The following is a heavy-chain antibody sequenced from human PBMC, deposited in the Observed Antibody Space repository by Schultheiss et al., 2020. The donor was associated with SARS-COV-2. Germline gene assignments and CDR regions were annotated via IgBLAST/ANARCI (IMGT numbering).Heavy chain of an antibody. Sequence: GGSLRLSCSASGFASSGYAMSWVRQAPGKGLEWVSGITASGESTHYADSVKGRFTISRDNSKNSLYLQMNSLRAEDTAVYYCARDLTVTTWSAFAYWGQGTLVTVSS. CDR1: GFASSGYA. V-gene: IGHV3-23*01. CDR2: ITASGEST. CDR3: ARDLTVTTWSAFAY. J-gene: IGHJ4*02. D-gene: IGHD4-17*01.